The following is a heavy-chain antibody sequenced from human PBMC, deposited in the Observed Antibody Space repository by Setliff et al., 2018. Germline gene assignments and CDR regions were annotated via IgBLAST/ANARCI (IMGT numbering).Heavy chain of an antibody. CDR3: ARAGYYGSGRRNWFLDY. V-gene: IGHV4-4*02. J-gene: IGHJ4*02. CDR2: IYHDGPS. D-gene: IGHD3-10*01. CDR1: GVSINSLNW. Sequence: NPSETLSLTCAVSGVSINSLNWWTWVRQSPGKGLEWIGYIYHDGPSVHYNPSLKSRVTMSVDKSKNQFSLKLSSVTAADTAVYYCARAGYYGSGRRNWFLDYWGQGTLVTVSS.